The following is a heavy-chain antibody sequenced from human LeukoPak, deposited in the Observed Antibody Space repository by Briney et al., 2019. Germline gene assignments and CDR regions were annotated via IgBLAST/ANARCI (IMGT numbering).Heavy chain of an antibody. CDR2: FDPEDGET. V-gene: IGHV1-24*01. CDR3: ATEVIAARRMSFVY. Sequence: ASVKVSCKVSGYTLTELSMHWVRQAPVKGLEWMGGFDPEDGETIYAQKFQGRVTMTEDTSTDTAYMELSSLRSEATAVYYCATEVIAARRMSFVYWGQGTLVTVSS. J-gene: IGHJ4*02. D-gene: IGHD6-6*01. CDR1: GYTLTELS.